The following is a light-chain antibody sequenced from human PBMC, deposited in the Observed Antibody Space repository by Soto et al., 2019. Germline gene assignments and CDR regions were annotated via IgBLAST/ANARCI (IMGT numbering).Light chain of an antibody. V-gene: IGKV3-15*01. CDR3: QQYNNWPPGT. CDR1: QSVSSN. CDR2: GAS. Sequence: EILMTQSPAPLSVSPGERSTLSCRASQSVSSNLAWNQQKPGQAPRLLIYGASTRATGIPARFSGSGSGTEFTLTISSLQSEDFAVYYCQQYNNWPPGTFGQGTKVDIK. J-gene: IGKJ2*01.